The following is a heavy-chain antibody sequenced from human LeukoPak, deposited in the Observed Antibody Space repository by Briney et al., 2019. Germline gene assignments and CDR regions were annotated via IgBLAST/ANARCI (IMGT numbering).Heavy chain of an antibody. CDR3: ARSGQPPDAFDI. D-gene: IGHD3-10*01. J-gene: IGHJ3*02. CDR1: GGSFSGYY. Sequence: PSETLSLTCAVYGGSFSGYYWSWIRQPPGKGLEWIGYIYYSGSTNYNPSLKSRVTISVDTSKNQFSLKLSSVTAADTAVYYCARSGQPPDAFDIWGQGTMVTVSS. V-gene: IGHV4-59*01. CDR2: IYYSGST.